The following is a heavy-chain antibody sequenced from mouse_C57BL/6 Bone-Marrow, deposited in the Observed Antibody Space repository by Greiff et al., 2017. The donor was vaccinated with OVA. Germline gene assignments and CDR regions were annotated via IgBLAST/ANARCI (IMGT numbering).Heavy chain of an antibody. CDR2: IDPENGDT. CDR3: TSGTLAWFAY. V-gene: IGHV14-4*01. D-gene: IGHD4-1*01. J-gene: IGHJ3*01. Sequence: EVKLVESGAELVRPGASVKLSCTASGFNIKDDYMHWVKQRPEQGLEWIGWIDPENGDTEYASKFQGKATITADTSSNTAYLQLSSLTSEDTAVYYCTSGTLAWFAYWGQGTLVTVSA. CDR1: GFNIKDDY.